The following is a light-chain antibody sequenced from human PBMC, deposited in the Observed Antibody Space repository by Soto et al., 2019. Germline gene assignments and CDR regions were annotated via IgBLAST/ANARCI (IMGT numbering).Light chain of an antibody. V-gene: IGKV1-5*03. J-gene: IGKJ5*01. CDR3: QQYSIYPIT. CDR2: KAS. CDR1: QSISSW. Sequence: DIQMTQSPSTLSVSVGDRVTITCRASQSISSWLAWYQQKPGKAPKSLIYKASSLESGVPSRFSGSGSGTEFTLTISSLQHDDFATYYCQQYSIYPITFGQGTRLEIK.